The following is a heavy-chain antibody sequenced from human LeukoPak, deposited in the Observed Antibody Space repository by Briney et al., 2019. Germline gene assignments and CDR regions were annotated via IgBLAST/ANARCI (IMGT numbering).Heavy chain of an antibody. J-gene: IGHJ4*02. CDR1: GYTFTSYY. CDR2: INPSGGST. CDR3: ARGPIGYYDFWSGYPDY. V-gene: IGHV1-46*01. D-gene: IGHD3-3*01. Sequence: ASVKVSCKAPGYTFTSYYMHWVRQAPGQGLEWMGIINPSGGSTSYAQKFQGRVTMTRDTSTSTVYMELSSLRSEDTAVYYCARGPIGYYDFWSGYPDYWGQGTLVTVSS.